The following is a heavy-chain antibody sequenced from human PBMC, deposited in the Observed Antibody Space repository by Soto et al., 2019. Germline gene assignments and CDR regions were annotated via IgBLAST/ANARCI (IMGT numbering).Heavy chain of an antibody. CDR3: ARGNQRWLQLWYFDL. D-gene: IGHD5-12*01. V-gene: IGHV1-69*12. CDR2: IIPIFGTA. Sequence: QVQLVQSGAEVKKPGSSVTVSCKASGGTFSSYTISWVRQAPGQGLEWMGGIIPIFGTANYEQKLQSRVTITADESTSTAYMELSSLRSEDTAVYYCARGNQRWLQLWYFDLWGRGNLVTVSS. CDR1: GGTFSSYT. J-gene: IGHJ2*01.